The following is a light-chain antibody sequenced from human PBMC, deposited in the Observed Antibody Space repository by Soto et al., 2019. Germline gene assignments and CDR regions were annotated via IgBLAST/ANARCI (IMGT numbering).Light chain of an antibody. Sequence: QSVLTQPASVSGSPGQSITISCTGTSNDVGGYKFVSWSQQHPGEAPKLLIYAVSHRASGASKRFSGSKSGSTASLTIAGLQADDEADYYCVSYTSSSTYVFGTGTKLTVL. CDR1: SNDVGGYKF. V-gene: IGLV2-14*03. CDR2: AVS. CDR3: VSYTSSSTYV. J-gene: IGLJ1*01.